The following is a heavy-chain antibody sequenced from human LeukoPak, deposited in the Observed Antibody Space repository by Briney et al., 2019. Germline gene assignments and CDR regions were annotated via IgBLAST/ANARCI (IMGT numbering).Heavy chain of an antibody. CDR1: GFTVSSNY. CDR3: ARSERQWLVAAPFDY. J-gene: IGHJ4*02. V-gene: IGHV3-66*01. Sequence: PGGSLRLSCAASGFTVSSNYMSWVRQAPGKGLEWVSVIYSGGSTYYADSVKGRFTISRDNSKNTLYLQMNSLRAEDTAVYYCARSERQWLVAAPFDYWGQGTLVTVSS. CDR2: IYSGGST. D-gene: IGHD6-19*01.